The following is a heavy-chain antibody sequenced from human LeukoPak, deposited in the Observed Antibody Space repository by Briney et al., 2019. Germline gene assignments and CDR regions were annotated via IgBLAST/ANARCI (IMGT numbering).Heavy chain of an antibody. CDR2: IYPGDSDT. Sequence: GESLKISCKGSGYRFTSYWIGWVRQMPGKGLEWMGIIYPGDSDTRYSPSFQGQVTISADKSISTAYLQWSSLKASDTAMYYCARHISGGDVVVVPAAIPYDYWGQGTLVTVSS. J-gene: IGHJ4*02. CDR3: ARHISGGDVVVVPAAIPYDY. V-gene: IGHV5-51*01. CDR1: GYRFTSYW. D-gene: IGHD2-2*02.